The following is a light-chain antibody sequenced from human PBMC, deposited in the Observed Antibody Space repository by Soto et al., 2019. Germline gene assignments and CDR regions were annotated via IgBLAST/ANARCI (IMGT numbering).Light chain of an antibody. CDR2: EVR. CDR3: TSYTSTSTLV. Sequence: QSPLTQPASVSGSPGQSITISCTGTSSDVGGYNFVSWYQQHPGKAPKLMIYEVRSRPSGVSNRFSGSKSGDTASLTISGLQAEDEADYYCTSYTSTSTLVFGTGTKVTVL. V-gene: IGLV2-14*01. CDR1: SSDVGGYNF. J-gene: IGLJ1*01.